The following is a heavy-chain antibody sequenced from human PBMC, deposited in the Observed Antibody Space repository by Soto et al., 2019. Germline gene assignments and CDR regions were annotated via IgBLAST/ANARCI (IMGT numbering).Heavy chain of an antibody. CDR3: AGWGGHDYNY. CDR2: INPDGNVG. Sequence: EVQLLGSGGGLVQPGGSLRLSWVGSGFPFSTYWLNWVRQAPGKGLEWVANINPDGNVGTYVDSVRGRFTTSRDNAKNSLYLQMNRLRAEDTAVYFCAGWGGHDYNYWGQGIMVTVSS. CDR1: GFPFSTYW. V-gene: IGHV3-7*03. J-gene: IGHJ4*02. D-gene: IGHD4-4*01.